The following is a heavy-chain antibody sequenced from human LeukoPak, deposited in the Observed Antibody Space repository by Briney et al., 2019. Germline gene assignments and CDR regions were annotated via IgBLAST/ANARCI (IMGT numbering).Heavy chain of an antibody. J-gene: IGHJ5*02. CDR3: ARDAGRAWFDP. Sequence: PSETLSLTCTVSGGSVRTYYWSWIRQPPGKGLEWIGYIYNTETTNYNPSLNSRVTISVDTSKNQFSLKLTSVTAADTAVYYCARDAGRAWFDPWGQGTLVTVSS. CDR2: IYNTETT. CDR1: GGSVRTYY. V-gene: IGHV4-4*08.